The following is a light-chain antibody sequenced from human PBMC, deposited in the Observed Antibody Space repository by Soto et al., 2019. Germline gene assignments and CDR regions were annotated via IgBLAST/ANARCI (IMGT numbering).Light chain of an antibody. CDR2: AAS. J-gene: IGKJ3*01. CDR1: QSISSY. Sequence: DIQMTQYPSSLSASVGDRVTITCRASQSISSYLNWYQQKPGKAPKLLIYAASSLQSGVPSRFRGSVSGTDFTLTISRLQPEDCATYHCQQSYSTPLPLGPGTKVDIK. V-gene: IGKV1-39*01. CDR3: QQSYSTPLP.